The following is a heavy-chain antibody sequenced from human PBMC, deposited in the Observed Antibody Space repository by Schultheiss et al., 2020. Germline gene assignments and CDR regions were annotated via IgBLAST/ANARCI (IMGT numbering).Heavy chain of an antibody. V-gene: IGHV4-61*08. D-gene: IGHD3-3*01. CDR3: ARGGDFWSGYYTFDY. CDR1: GGSISSGDYY. J-gene: IGHJ4*02. Sequence: SETLSLTCTVSGGSISSGDYYWSWIRQPPGKGLEWIGYIYYSGSTNYNPSLKSRVTISVDTSKNQFSLKLSSVTAADTAVYYCARGGDFWSGYYTFDYWGQGTLVNVYS. CDR2: IYYSGST.